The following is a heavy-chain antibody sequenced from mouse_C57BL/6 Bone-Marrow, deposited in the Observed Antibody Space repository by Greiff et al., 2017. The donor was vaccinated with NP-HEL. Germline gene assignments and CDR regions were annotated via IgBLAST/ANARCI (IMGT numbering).Heavy chain of an antibody. D-gene: IGHD3-3*01. J-gene: IGHJ4*01. CDR3: ARLGTAMDY. V-gene: IGHV5-6*01. CDR1: GFTFSSYG. Sequence: EVNLVESGGDLVKPGGSLKLSCAASGFTFSSYGMSWVRQTPDKRLEWVATISSGGSYTYYPDSVKGRFTISRDNAKNTLYLQMSSLKSEDTAMYYCARLGTAMDYWGQGTSVTVSS. CDR2: ISSGGSYT.